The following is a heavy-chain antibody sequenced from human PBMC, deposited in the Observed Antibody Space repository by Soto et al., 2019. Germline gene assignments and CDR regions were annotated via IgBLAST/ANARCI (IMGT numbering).Heavy chain of an antibody. D-gene: IGHD3-22*01. CDR2: IKSEGSGGTT. J-gene: IGHJ3*01. CDR3: THSWTYYSDISV. V-gene: IGHV3-15*07. Sequence: EEQLVESGGGLVKPGGSLRLSCAGSGFTFSLAWMNWVRQAPGKGLEWVGRIKSEGSGGTTDYAAPVKGRFTISRDDSINTLYLQMNNLKTEDTAVYYCTHSWTYYSDISVWGQGTMVTVSS. CDR1: GFTFSLAW.